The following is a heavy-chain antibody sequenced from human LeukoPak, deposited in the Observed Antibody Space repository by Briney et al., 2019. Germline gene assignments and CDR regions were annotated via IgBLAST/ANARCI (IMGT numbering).Heavy chain of an antibody. J-gene: IGHJ3*02. V-gene: IGHV3-48*02. CDR2: ISSSSSTI. Sequence: GGSLRLSCAASGFTFFSYSMNWVRQAPGKGLEWVSYISSSSSTIYYADSVKGRFTISRDNAKNSLYLQMNSLRDEDTAVYYCARDRGIVVVPAAMGAFDIWGQGTMVTVSS. D-gene: IGHD2-2*01. CDR1: GFTFFSYS. CDR3: ARDRGIVVVPAAMGAFDI.